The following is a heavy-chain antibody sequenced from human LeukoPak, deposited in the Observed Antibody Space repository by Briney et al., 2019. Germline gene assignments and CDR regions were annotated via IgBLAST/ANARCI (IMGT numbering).Heavy chain of an antibody. Sequence: SETLSHTCAVSGGSISSDSYYWGWIRQPPGKGLEWIGSIYSGGTTYYNPSLKSRVTISVDTSKNQFSLKLTSVTAADAAAYYCARHSRNCSGGYCYLYYWGQGTQVTVSS. D-gene: IGHD2-15*01. CDR3: ARHSRNCSGGYCYLYY. V-gene: IGHV4-39*01. J-gene: IGHJ4*02. CDR2: IYSGGTT. CDR1: GGSISSDSYY.